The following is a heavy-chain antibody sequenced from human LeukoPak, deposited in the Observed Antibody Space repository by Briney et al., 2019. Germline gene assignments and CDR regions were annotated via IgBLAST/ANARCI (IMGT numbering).Heavy chain of an antibody. CDR1: GFPFSSYW. V-gene: IGHV3-7*01. D-gene: IGHD2-15*01. CDR2: IKQDGSEK. Sequence: GGSLRLSCVVSGFPFSSYWMSWVRQAPGKGLEWVANIKQDGSEKYYVDSVKGRFTISRDNAKNSLYLQMNSLRDEDTAVYYCARDPPSGEDIWIPDSWRQGNLVSVSS. CDR3: ARDPPSGEDIWIPDS. J-gene: IGHJ4*02.